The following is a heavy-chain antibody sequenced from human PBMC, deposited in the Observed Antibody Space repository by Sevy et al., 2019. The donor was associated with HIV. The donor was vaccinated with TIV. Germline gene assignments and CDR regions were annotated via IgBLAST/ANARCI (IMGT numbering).Heavy chain of an antibody. D-gene: IGHD2-2*01. V-gene: IGHV4-34*01. CDR3: ARHCSSNSCSHAFDI. CDR1: GGSFSGYY. J-gene: IGHJ3*02. CDR2: INHSGST. Sequence: PLSLTCAVYGGSFSGYYWSWIRQPPGKGLEWIGEINHSGSTNYNPSLKSRVTISGDTSKNQFSLKLSSVTAADTAVYYCARHCSSNSCSHAFDIWGQGTMVTVSS.